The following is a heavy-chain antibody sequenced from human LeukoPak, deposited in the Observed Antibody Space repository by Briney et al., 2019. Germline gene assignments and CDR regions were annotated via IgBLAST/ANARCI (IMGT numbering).Heavy chain of an antibody. V-gene: IGHV3-23*01. CDR3: ATLQLPTRYDAFDI. D-gene: IGHD2-2*01. CDR2: ISGSGGST. Sequence: GGSLRLFCAASGFTFSSYAMSWVRQAPGKGLEWVSAISGSGGSTFYADSVKGRFTISRDNSKNTLYLQMNSLRAEDTAVYYCATLQLPTRYDAFDIWGQGTMVTVSS. J-gene: IGHJ3*02. CDR1: GFTFSSYA.